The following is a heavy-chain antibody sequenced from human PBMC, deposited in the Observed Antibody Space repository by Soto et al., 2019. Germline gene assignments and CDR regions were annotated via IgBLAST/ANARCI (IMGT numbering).Heavy chain of an antibody. Sequence: PGGSLRLSCAAPVFIFSSSWMTWVRQAPGKGLEWVANIKPDGSEVYYADSVKGRFTISRDNPRNSLYLQMSSLRAEDTAVYYCARESLLKSIPIYGYYYYAMDVWGQGTTVTVSS. CDR3: ARESLLKSIPIYGYYYYAMDV. V-gene: IGHV3-7*03. CDR1: VFIFSSSW. CDR2: IKPDGSEV. J-gene: IGHJ6*02. D-gene: IGHD3-3*01.